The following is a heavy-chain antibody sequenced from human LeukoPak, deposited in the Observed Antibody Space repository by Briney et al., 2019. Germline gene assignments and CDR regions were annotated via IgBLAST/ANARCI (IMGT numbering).Heavy chain of an antibody. CDR2: ISGSGGST. V-gene: IGHV3-23*01. Sequence: GGSLRLSCAASGFTFSSYAMSLVRQAPGKGLKWVSAISGSGGSTYYADSVKGRFTISRDNSKNTLYLQMSSLRAEDTAIYYCAKGLGGGYCSSTSCYPLDYWGQGTLVTVSS. D-gene: IGHD2-2*01. CDR1: GFTFSSYA. CDR3: AKGLGGGYCSSTSCYPLDY. J-gene: IGHJ4*02.